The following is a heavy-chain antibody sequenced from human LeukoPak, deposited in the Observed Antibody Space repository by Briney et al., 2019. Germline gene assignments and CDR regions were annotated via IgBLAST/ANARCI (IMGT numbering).Heavy chain of an antibody. CDR3: ARQGDFWSGIYYYGMDV. CDR1: GGTFSSYA. J-gene: IGHJ6*02. V-gene: IGHV1-69*04. D-gene: IGHD3-3*01. CDR2: IIPILGIA. Sequence: SVKVSCKASGGTFSSYAISWVRQAPGQGLEWMGRIIPILGIANHAQKFQGRVTITADKSTSTAYMELSSLRSEDTAVYYCARQGDFWSGIYYYGMDVWGQGTTVTVSS.